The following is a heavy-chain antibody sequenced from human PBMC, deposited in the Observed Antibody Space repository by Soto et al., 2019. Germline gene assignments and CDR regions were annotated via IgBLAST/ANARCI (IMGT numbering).Heavy chain of an antibody. V-gene: IGHV3-23*01. CDR3: AKDWELTDP. J-gene: IGHJ5*02. Sequence: PGGSLRLSCAASGFTFSNYAMSWVRRAPGRGLEWVSTIIGSGANTYYPDSVKGRFTISRDNSKNTLYLQMNSLRAEDTAVYYCAKDWELTDPWGQGTLVTVSS. CDR2: IIGSGANT. CDR1: GFTFSNYA. D-gene: IGHD1-26*01.